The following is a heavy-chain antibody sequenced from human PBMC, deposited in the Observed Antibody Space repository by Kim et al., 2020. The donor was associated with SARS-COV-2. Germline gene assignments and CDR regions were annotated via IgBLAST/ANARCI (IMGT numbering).Heavy chain of an antibody. J-gene: IGHJ4*02. D-gene: IGHD6-19*01. CDR2: IDPSDSYT. CDR3: ARPDPGIAVAGTI. CDR1: GYSFTSYW. Sequence: GESLQISCQGSGYSFTSYWISWVRQMPGKGLEWMGRIDPSDSYTNYSPSFQGHVTISADKSISTAYLQWSSLKASDTAMYYCARPDPGIAVAGTIWGQGTLVTVSS. V-gene: IGHV5-10-1*01.